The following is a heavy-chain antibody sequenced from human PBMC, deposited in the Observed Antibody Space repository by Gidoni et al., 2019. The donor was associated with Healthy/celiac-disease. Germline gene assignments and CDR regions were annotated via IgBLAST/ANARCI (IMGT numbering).Heavy chain of an antibody. CDR3: ARDNPPNCSSTSCYTVGGYYYGMDV. D-gene: IGHD2-2*02. Sequence: QVQLQESGPGLVKPSETLSLTCTVSGGSVSSGSYYWRWIRQPPGKGLEWIGYIYYSGSTNYNPSLKSRVTISVDTSKNQFSLKLSSVTAADTAVYYCARDNPPNCSSTSCYTVGGYYYGMDVWGQGTTVTVSS. V-gene: IGHV4-61*01. CDR1: GGSVSSGSYY. J-gene: IGHJ6*02. CDR2: IYYSGST.